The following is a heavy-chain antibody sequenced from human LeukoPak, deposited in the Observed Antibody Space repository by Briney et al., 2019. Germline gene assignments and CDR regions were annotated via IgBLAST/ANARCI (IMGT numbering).Heavy chain of an antibody. D-gene: IGHD6-6*01. V-gene: IGHV3-30*02. CDR1: GLTFSSYG. Sequence: PGGSLRLSCAASGLTFSSYGMHWVRQAPGKGLEWVAFIRYDGSNKYYADSVKGRFTTSRDNSKNTLYLQMNSLRAEDTAVYYCAKISSSQSEYYFDYWGQGTLVTVSS. J-gene: IGHJ4*02. CDR3: AKISSSQSEYYFDY. CDR2: IRYDGSNK.